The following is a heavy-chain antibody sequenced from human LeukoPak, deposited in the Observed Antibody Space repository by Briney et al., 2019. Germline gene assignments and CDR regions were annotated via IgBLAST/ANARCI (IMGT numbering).Heavy chain of an antibody. V-gene: IGHV3-23*01. CDR2: ISGSGGST. CDR1: GFTFSSYG. Sequence: PGGSLRLSCAASGFTFSSYGMSWVRQAPGKGLEWVSAISGSGGSTYYADSVKGRFTISRDNSKNTLYLQMNSLRAEDTAVYYCAKDPPIYYDSSGYLTGDYWGQGTLVTVSS. D-gene: IGHD3-22*01. J-gene: IGHJ4*02. CDR3: AKDPPIYYDSSGYLTGDY.